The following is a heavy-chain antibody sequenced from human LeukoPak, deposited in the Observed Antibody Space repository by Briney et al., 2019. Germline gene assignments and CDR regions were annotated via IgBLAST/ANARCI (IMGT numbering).Heavy chain of an antibody. CDR1: GFTVSSNY. V-gene: IGHV3-53*01. CDR2: IYSGGST. Sequence: GGSLRLSCAASGFTVSSNYMSWVRQAPGKGLEWVSVIYSGGSTYYADSVKGRFTISRDNSKNTLYLQMNSLRAEDTAVYYCARGTDCSGGSCYDYWGQGTLVTVSS. J-gene: IGHJ4*02. D-gene: IGHD2-15*01. CDR3: ARGTDCSGGSCYDY.